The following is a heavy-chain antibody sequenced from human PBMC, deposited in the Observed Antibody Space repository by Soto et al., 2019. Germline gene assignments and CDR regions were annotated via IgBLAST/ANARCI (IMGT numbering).Heavy chain of an antibody. J-gene: IGHJ6*02. Sequence: GGSLSLSCAASGFTFRSYAMHWVRQAPGKGLECVAVISHDGSNKFYRDYVKGRFTISRDNSKNTLYLQINSLRYEDTAVYYCARGDREDIAVVIGVRPGEYGVDVWGQGTTVTVSS. V-gene: IGHV3-30-3*01. D-gene: IGHD2-15*01. CDR1: GFTFRSYA. CDR3: ARGDREDIAVVIGVRPGEYGVDV. CDR2: ISHDGSNK.